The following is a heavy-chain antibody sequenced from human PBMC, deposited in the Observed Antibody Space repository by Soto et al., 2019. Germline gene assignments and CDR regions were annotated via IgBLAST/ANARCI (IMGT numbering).Heavy chain of an antibody. CDR1: GVSISSGNW. CDR2: IFHDGTA. CDR3: ARLVYATRLNYMYFDF. V-gene: IGHV4-4*01. D-gene: IGHD2-2*01. J-gene: IGHJ4*02. Sequence: LSLTCAVSGVSISSGNWWTWVRQSPQRGLEYIGEIFHDGTANYYPSFERRVAISVDTSKNQFSLKLTSVTAADTAIYFCARLVYATRLNYMYFDFWGQGTLVTVSS.